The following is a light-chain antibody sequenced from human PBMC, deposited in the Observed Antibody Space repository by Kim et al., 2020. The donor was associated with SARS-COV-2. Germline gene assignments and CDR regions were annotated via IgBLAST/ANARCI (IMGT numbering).Light chain of an antibody. V-gene: IGLV10-54*01. CDR2: REN. J-gene: IGLJ3*02. Sequence: QAGLTQPPSVSKGLRQTATLTCTGNSNNVGNEGAAWLQHHQGHPPKLLSSRENNRPSGISDRLSASRSGNTASLTITGVQPEDEADYYCSAWDSSLNAWVFGGGTQLTVL. CDR3: SAWDSSLNAWV. CDR1: SNNVGNEG.